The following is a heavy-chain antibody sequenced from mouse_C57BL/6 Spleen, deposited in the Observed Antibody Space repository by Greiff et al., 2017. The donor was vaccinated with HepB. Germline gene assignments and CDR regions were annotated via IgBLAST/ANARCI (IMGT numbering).Heavy chain of an antibody. CDR3: AGHYYSNYQAWFAY. Sequence: EVKLQESGPELVKPGASVKISCKASGYSFTGYYMNWVKQSPEKSLEWIGEINPSTGGTTYNQKFKAKATLTVDKSSSTAYMQLKSLTSEDSAVYYCAGHYYSNYQAWFAYWGQGTLVTVSA. D-gene: IGHD2-5*01. V-gene: IGHV1-42*01. CDR1: GYSFTGYY. J-gene: IGHJ3*01. CDR2: INPSTGGT.